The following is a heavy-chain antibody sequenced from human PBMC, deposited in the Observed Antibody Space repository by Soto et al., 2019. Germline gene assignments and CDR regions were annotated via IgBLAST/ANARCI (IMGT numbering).Heavy chain of an antibody. CDR1: GFTFTSHA. CDR3: ARERGEYTSGWYDY. V-gene: IGHV3-64*01. D-gene: IGHD6-19*01. J-gene: IGHJ4*02. CDR2: MTSNGDRA. Sequence: EVQLVESGGGLVQPGGSLRLSCAASGFTFTSHAIHWVRQAPGKGLEYVSSMTSNGDRADYANSVKGRFTVSRDESNNTLYLQMDSLRTEDMAVYYCARERGEYTSGWYDYWGQGTLVTVSS.